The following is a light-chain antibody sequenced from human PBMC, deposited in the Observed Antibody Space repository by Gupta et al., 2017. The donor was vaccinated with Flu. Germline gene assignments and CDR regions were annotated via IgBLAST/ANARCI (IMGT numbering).Light chain of an antibody. CDR2: GVS. J-gene: IGLJ2*01. V-gene: IGLV2-14*01. CDR1: SSVVGSFNY. Sequence: QSALTQPASVSGSPGQSITISCTGTSSVVGSFNYVSWYHQHPGKAPILIIYGVSHRALDISSRFSGSRSNNTASLTSSGLQAEDEAEYYCSSYKNNSPVFGGGTKLSVL. CDR3: SSYKNNSPV.